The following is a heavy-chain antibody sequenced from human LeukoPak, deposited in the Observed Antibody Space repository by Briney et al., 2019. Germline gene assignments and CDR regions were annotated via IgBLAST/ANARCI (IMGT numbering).Heavy chain of an antibody. CDR3: AKGGRGGYNIAFDV. Sequence: GGSLRLSCAASGFTFSSYEMNWVRQAPGKGLEWVSYISSSGSTIYYADSVKGRFTISRDNSKNTVHLQMNSLRPEDTALYYCAKGGRGGYNIAFDVWGQGTMVTVSS. CDR1: GFTFSSYE. D-gene: IGHD5-24*01. J-gene: IGHJ3*01. V-gene: IGHV3-48*03. CDR2: ISSSGSTI.